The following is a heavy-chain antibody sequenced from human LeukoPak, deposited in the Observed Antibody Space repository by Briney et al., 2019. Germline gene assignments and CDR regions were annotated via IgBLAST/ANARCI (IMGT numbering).Heavy chain of an antibody. J-gene: IGHJ6*04. CDR2: IIRIFGTA. V-gene: IGHV1-69*06. CDR1: GGTFSSYA. CDR3: ARDPIPHYYGSGSYYNYGMDV. D-gene: IGHD3-10*01. Sequence: GASVKVSCKASGGTFSSYAISWVRQAPGQGLEWMGGIIRIFGTANYAQKFQGRVTITADKSTSTAYMELSSLRSEDTAVYYCARDPIPHYYGSGSYYNYGMDVWGKGTTVTVSS.